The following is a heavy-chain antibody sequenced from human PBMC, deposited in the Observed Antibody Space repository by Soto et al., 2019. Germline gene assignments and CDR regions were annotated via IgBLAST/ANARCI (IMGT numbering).Heavy chain of an antibody. J-gene: IGHJ4*02. CDR1: GDSVSSNSAA. CDR2: TYYRSKWYN. V-gene: IGHV6-1*01. Sequence: SQTLSLTCAISGDSVSSNSAALNLSMQSPSRGLQWLGRTYYRSKWYNHYAVSVKGRITVNPDTSKNQFSLQLNSVTPEDTAVYYCARSGPGGYIDYWGQGTLVTVSS. CDR3: ARSGPGGYIDY. D-gene: IGHD3-22*01.